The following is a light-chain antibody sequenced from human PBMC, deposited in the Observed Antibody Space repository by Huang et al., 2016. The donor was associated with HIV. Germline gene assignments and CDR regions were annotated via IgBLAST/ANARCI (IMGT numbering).Light chain of an antibody. Sequence: EIVLTQSPVTLSLFPGERASLSCRASQSVSSFLAWYQHKPGQAPKLLIYDASRRATGIPARFNGSGSGTDFTLTISSLDSEDLATYYCQQRCSWPLTFGGGT. J-gene: IGKJ4*01. CDR1: QSVSSF. CDR2: DAS. CDR3: QQRCSWPLT. V-gene: IGKV3-11*01.